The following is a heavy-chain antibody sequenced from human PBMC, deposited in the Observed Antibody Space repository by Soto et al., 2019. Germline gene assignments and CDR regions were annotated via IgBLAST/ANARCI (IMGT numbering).Heavy chain of an antibody. D-gene: IGHD3-22*01. J-gene: IGHJ1*01. Sequence: AXGSLRLSCASSGITFGRNGMNWVRQAAGKGLEWVANIKEDGSEQHYVDSVRGRFTISRDNAKKSLYLQMNSLRAEDTAVYYCLGGADSSDTWGQGILVTVSS. CDR3: LGGADSSDT. CDR2: IKEDGSEQ. CDR1: GITFGRNG. V-gene: IGHV3-7*03.